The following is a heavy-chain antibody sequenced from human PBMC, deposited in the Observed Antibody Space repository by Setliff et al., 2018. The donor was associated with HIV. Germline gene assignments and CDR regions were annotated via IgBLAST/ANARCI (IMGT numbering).Heavy chain of an antibody. Sequence: SVKVSCKASGGTFSTYAVSWVRQAPGQGLEWMGSIFPILAITNYAQKFQGRVTITADRSSGTAHMELSSLRSEDTAVYYCARVQVGDPYYSYYYMDVWGEGTTVTVSS. V-gene: IGHV1-69*04. CDR3: ARVQVGDPYYSYYYMDV. D-gene: IGHD2-8*02. J-gene: IGHJ6*03. CDR1: GGTFSTYA. CDR2: IFPILAIT.